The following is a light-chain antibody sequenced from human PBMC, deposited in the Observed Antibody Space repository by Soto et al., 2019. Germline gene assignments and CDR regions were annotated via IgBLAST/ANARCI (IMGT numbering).Light chain of an antibody. J-gene: IGKJ4*01. Sequence: ETVMTQSPATLSLSPGERATLSCRASQSVSTKLVWYQQKPGQAPRFLIYGASTRATGIPARFRGSGSGTEFTLTIDSLQSEDFAVYHYQQYNDWPPAFGGGTKVEIK. V-gene: IGKV3-15*01. CDR2: GAS. CDR3: QQYNDWPPA. CDR1: QSVSTK.